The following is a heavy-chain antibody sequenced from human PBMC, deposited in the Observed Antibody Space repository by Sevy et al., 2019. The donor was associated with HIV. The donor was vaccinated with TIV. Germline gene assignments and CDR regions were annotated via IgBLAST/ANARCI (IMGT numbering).Heavy chain of an antibody. CDR1: GFTFSSYS. CDR3: ARDRWGRGIAAAIYYYYGMDV. CDR2: ISSSSSYI. V-gene: IGHV3-21*01. D-gene: IGHD6-13*01. J-gene: IGHJ6*02. Sequence: GGSLRLSCAASGFTFSSYSMNWVRQAPGKGLEWVSSISSSSSYIYYAHSVKGRFTISRDNAKNSLYLQMNSLRAEDTAVYYCARDRWGRGIAAAIYYYYGMDVWGQGTTVTVSS.